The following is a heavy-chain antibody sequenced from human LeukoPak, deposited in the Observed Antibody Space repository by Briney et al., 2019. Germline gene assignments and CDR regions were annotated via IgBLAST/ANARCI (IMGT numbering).Heavy chain of an antibody. D-gene: IGHD4-17*01. CDR3: ARDDPYGD. V-gene: IGHV3-53*01. Sequence: GGSLRLSCAASGFSVSSNYMSWVRQAPGKGLEWVSVIYSGGYTNYADSVKGRFTISRDNSKNTLYLQMNSLRVEDTAVYYCARDDPYGDWGQGTLATVSS. CDR2: IYSGGYT. J-gene: IGHJ4*02. CDR1: GFSVSSNY.